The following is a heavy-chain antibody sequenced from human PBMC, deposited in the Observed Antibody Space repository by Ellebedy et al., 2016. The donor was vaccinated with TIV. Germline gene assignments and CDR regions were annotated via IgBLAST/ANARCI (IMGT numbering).Heavy chain of an antibody. CDR1: GGSISSSSYY. CDR2: MYISGST. Sequence: SETLSLTCTVSGGSISSSSYYWGWIRQSPGMGLEWIGRMYISGSTTYNPSLKSRVMMSLDTSKNQFSLKLSSVTTADTAVYYCAGGSSWFDPWGQGTLVTVSS. D-gene: IGHD3-16*01. CDR3: AGGSSWFDP. J-gene: IGHJ5*02. V-gene: IGHV4-39*07.